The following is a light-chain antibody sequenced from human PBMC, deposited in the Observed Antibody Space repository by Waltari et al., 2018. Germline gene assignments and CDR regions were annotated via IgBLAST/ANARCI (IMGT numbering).Light chain of an antibody. CDR3: NSRDTSGYHWV. J-gene: IGLJ3*02. CDR1: SLTNSY. Sequence: SSELTQDPPVSVALGQTVTITCQGDSLTNSYASWYQQKPGQAPVLVIYGKNNRPSGIPDRFSVSASGTTTSLTITGAQAEDEADYYCNSRDTSGYHWVFGGGTKLTVL. CDR2: GKN. V-gene: IGLV3-19*01.